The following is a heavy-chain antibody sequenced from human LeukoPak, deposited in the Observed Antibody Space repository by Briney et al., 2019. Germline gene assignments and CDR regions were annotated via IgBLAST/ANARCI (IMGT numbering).Heavy chain of an antibody. CDR2: ISTSSITK. D-gene: IGHD6-19*01. J-gene: IGHJ4*02. V-gene: IGHV3-48*01. Sequence: PGGSLRLSCAASGFTLSNYNMNWVRQAPGKGLEWVSYISTSSITKYYADSVKGRFTISRDNARNSLYLQMNSLRAEDTAVYYCARDGGPRAVAGTSSDYWGQGTLVTVSS. CDR1: GFTLSNYN. CDR3: ARDGGPRAVAGTSSDY.